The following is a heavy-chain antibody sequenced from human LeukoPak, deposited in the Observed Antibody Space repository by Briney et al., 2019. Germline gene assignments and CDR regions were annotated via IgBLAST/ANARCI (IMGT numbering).Heavy chain of an antibody. J-gene: IGHJ6*02. V-gene: IGHV4-31*03. CDR1: GGSISSGGYY. CDR3: ARSPAYYDTLTGYPNYGMDV. D-gene: IGHD3-9*01. CDR2: IYYSGST. Sequence: SETLSLTCTVSGGSISSGGYYWSWIRQHPGKGLEWIGYIYYSGSTYYNPSLKSRVTISVDTSKNQFTLKLSSVTAADTAVYYCARSPAYYDTLTGYPNYGMDVWGQGTTVTVSS.